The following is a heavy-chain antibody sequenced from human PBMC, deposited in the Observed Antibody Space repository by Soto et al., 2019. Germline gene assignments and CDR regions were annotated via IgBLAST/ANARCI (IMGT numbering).Heavy chain of an antibody. Sequence: QVQLQESGPGLVKPSQTLSLTCTVSGGSISSGDYYWSWIRQPPGKGLEWIGYIYYSGNNYYNPSLKSRITISVDTSKNQFSLTLGSGTAADTAVYYCAREDCRSTSCSYSTGSYYFDYWGQGTLVTLSS. V-gene: IGHV4-30-4*01. CDR1: GGSISSGDYY. J-gene: IGHJ4*02. CDR3: AREDCRSTSCSYSTGSYYFDY. D-gene: IGHD2-2*01. CDR2: IYYSGNN.